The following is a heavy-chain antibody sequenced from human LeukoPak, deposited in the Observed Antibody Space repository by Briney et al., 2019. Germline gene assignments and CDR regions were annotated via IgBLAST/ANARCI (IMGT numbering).Heavy chain of an antibody. CDR2: IYSGGSA. CDR3: AREPHYFDTHSP. D-gene: IGHD3-22*01. V-gene: IGHV3-66*01. Sequence: GRSLRLSCAASGFTVSSNFMSWVRQAPGKGLEWVSVIYSGGSAYYADSVRGRFTISRDSSKNTLYLQMNSLRAEDTAVYYCAREPHYFDTHSPWGQGTLVTVSS. J-gene: IGHJ5*02. CDR1: GFTVSSNF.